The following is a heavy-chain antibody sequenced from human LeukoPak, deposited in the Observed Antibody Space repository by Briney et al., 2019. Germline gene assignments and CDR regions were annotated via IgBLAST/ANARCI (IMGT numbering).Heavy chain of an antibody. CDR2: IYYSGST. CDR1: GGSISSSSYY. J-gene: IGHJ4*02. CDR3: ARGLALWFGELTPLFFDY. Sequence: SETLFLTCTVSGGSISSSSYYWGWIRQPPGKGLEWIGSIYYSGSTYYNPSLKSRVTISVDTSKNQFSLKLSSVTAADTAVYYCARGLALWFGELTPLFFDYWGQGTLVTVSS. V-gene: IGHV4-39*01. D-gene: IGHD3-10*01.